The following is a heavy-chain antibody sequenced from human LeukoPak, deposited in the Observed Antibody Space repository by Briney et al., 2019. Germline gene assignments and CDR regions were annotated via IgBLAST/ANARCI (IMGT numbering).Heavy chain of an antibody. V-gene: IGHV3-30*04. CDR3: VICFFIKLGRRN. Sequence: GRSLRLSCAASGFSFSAYAMHWVRQAPGKGLEWVAHISYDESEKYYADSVRGRFTISRDNSENTLYLQMNSLRDEDTAVYFCVICFFIKLGRRNGGRGTLVTVP. D-gene: IGHD7-27*01. CDR2: ISYDESEK. J-gene: IGHJ4*02. CDR1: GFSFSAYA.